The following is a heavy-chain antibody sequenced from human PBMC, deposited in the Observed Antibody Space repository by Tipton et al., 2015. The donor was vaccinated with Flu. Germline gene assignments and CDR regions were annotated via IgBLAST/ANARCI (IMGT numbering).Heavy chain of an antibody. CDR1: GYTFTSYG. D-gene: IGHD1-1*01. V-gene: IGHV1-2*02. Sequence: QLVQSGAEVKKPGASVKVSCKASGYTFTSYGISWVRQAPGQGLEWMGWINPNSGGTNYAQKFQGRVTMTRDTSISTAYMELSRLRSDDTAVYYCARANDAFDIWGQGTMVTVSS. CDR2: INPNSGGT. CDR3: ARANDAFDI. J-gene: IGHJ3*02.